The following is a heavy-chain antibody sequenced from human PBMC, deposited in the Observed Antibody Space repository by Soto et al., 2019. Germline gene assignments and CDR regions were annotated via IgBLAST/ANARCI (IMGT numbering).Heavy chain of an antibody. CDR2: IIPIFGTV. Sequence: QVQLVQSGAEVKKPGSSVKVSCKASGGTFSSYAISWVRQAPGQGLEWMGGIIPIFGTVNYAQKFQGRVTITADESTSTAYMELSSLRSEDTAVYYCAREGGGYYDSSGYYLDYWGQGTLVTVSS. V-gene: IGHV1-69*12. D-gene: IGHD3-22*01. CDR1: GGTFSSYA. CDR3: AREGGGYYDSSGYYLDY. J-gene: IGHJ4*02.